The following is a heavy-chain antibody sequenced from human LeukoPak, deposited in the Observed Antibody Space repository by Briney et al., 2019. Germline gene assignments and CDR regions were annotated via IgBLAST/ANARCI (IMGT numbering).Heavy chain of an antibody. Sequence: GGSLRLSCAASGFTFSSYSMNWVRQAPGKGLEWVSSISSSSSYIYYADSVMGRFTISRDNAKNSLYLQMNSLRAEDTAVYYCARGSFYDNYYFSSGYYFDYWGQGTLVTVSS. J-gene: IGHJ4*02. CDR2: ISSSSSYI. CDR1: GFTFSSYS. V-gene: IGHV3-21*01. CDR3: ARGSFYDNYYFSSGYYFDY. D-gene: IGHD2/OR15-2a*01.